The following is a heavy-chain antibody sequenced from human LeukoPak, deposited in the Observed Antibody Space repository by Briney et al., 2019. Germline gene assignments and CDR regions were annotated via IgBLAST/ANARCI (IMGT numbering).Heavy chain of an antibody. V-gene: IGHV4-39*01. CDR2: IYYSGST. Sequence: PSETLSLTCTVSGGSISSSSYYWGWIRQPPGKGLEWIGSIYYSGSTYYNPSLKSRVTISVDTSKNQFSLKLSSVTAADTAVYYCARGPYCGGDCYSYFDYWGQGTLVTVSS. CDR1: GGSISSSSYY. CDR3: ARGPYCGGDCYSYFDY. J-gene: IGHJ4*02. D-gene: IGHD2-21*02.